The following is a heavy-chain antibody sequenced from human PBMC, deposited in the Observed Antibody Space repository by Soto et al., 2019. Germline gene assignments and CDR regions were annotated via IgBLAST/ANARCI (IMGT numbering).Heavy chain of an antibody. CDR3: ARVVRGVVNWFHP. J-gene: IGHJ5*02. V-gene: IGHV1-18*01. CDR2: IATYNSNR. D-gene: IGHD3-10*01. CDR1: GDTFTNFG. Sequence: HLVQSGPEVKKPGASITVSCKTSGDTFTNFGLSWVRQAPGQGLEWMGWIATYNSNRNYAQKFQGRLTLTTDTSTSTAYMELKSLGYDGTAVYYCARVVRGVVNWFHPWGQGTLVTVSS.